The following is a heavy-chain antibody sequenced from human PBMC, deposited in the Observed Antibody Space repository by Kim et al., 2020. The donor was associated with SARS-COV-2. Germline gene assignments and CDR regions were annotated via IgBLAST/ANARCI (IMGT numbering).Heavy chain of an antibody. D-gene: IGHD6-19*01. CDR3: ARDSRYSSGWGFDY. J-gene: IGHJ4*02. V-gene: IGHV4-38-2*02. Sequence: SETLSLTCTVSGFSISNNYYWVWIRQPPGKGLEWIGSIYHSGSTYYNPSLKSRVTISVDTSKNQLSLKLRSVTAADTAVYYCARDSRYSSGWGFDYWGQGTLVTVSS. CDR1: GFSISNNYY. CDR2: IYHSGST.